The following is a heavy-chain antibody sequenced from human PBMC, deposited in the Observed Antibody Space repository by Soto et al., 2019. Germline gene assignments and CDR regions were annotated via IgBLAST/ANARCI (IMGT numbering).Heavy chain of an antibody. J-gene: IGHJ6*02. CDR2: IIPIFGTA. CDR1: GGTFSSYA. Sequence: QVQLVQSGAEVKKPGSSVKVSCKASGGTFSSYAISWVRQAPGQGLEWMGGIIPIFGTANYAQKFQGRVTMTADESTSTAYMELSSLRSEDTAVYYCARDLGIAAAGTRQEVHYGMDVWGQGTTVTVSS. D-gene: IGHD6-13*01. CDR3: ARDLGIAAAGTRQEVHYGMDV. V-gene: IGHV1-69*12.